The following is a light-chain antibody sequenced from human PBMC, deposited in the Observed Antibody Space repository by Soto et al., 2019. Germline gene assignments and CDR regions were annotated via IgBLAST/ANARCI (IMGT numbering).Light chain of an antibody. J-gene: IGKJ1*01. V-gene: IGKV3-15*01. CDR1: QSVSSN. CDR2: DAS. CDR3: QQYNDWPRT. Sequence: EIVMTQSPATLSVSPGERVTLSCRASQSVSSNLAWYQQKPGQAPRLLIHDASTRATAIPTRFSGSGSGTDFTLTISSLQSEDFAVYYCQQYNDWPRTFGQGTKV.